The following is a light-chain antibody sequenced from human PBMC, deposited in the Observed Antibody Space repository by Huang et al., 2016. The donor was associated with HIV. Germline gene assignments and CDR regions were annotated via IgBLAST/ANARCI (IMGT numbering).Light chain of an antibody. CDR2: GAS. V-gene: IGKV1-39*01. CDR1: QNINRY. J-gene: IGKJ2*01. CDR3: QQRARTPRT. Sequence: DIQITQSPSSLSASVGDRVNITCRASQNINRYLNWYQQRPGEAPKLLIHGASSLQSRVPSRFTGSGSGTDFTLTISSLQPEDSATYYCQQRARTPRTCGQGTKLEI.